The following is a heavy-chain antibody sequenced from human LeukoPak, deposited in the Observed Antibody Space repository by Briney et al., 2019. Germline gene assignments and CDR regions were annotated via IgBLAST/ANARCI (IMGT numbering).Heavy chain of an antibody. D-gene: IGHD3-22*01. J-gene: IGHJ4*02. CDR1: GFTFSSYA. CDR3: AKALCPYYYDIGGYNYFDY. V-gene: IGHV3-23*01. Sequence: PGGSLRLSCAASGFTFSSYAMSWVRQAPGKGLEWVSAISGSGGSTTYADSVKGRFTISRDNSKNTLYLQMNSLRAEDTAVYYCAKALCPYYYDIGGYNYFDYWGQGTLVTVSS. CDR2: ISGSGGST.